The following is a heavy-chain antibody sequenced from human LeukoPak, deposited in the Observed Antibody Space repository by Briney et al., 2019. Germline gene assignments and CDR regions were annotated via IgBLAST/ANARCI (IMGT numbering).Heavy chain of an antibody. D-gene: IGHD2-15*01. CDR1: GYTFISYG. CDR3: AREKRGYCSGGSCYADY. V-gene: IGHV1-18*01. CDR2: ISAYNGNT. Sequence: GASVKVSCKASGYTFISYGISWVRQAPGQGLEWMGWISAYNGNTNYAQKLQGRVTMTTDTSTSTAYMELRSLRSDDTAVYYCAREKRGYCSGGSCYADYWGRGTLVTVSS. J-gene: IGHJ4*02.